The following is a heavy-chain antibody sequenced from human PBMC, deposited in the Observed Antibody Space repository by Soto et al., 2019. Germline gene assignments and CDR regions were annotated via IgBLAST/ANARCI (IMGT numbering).Heavy chain of an antibody. Sequence: SETLSLTCTFSGGSTSSYYWTLIRQAPGKGLEWIGFVYYNGSTNYSPSLKSRISISVDTSKNQFSLRLSSVTAADTAMYYCARLMRGYYPHHHYGMDVWGQGTTVTVSS. CDR1: GGSTSSYY. V-gene: IGHV4-59*08. CDR2: VYYNGST. D-gene: IGHD1-26*01. CDR3: ARLMRGYYPHHHYGMDV. J-gene: IGHJ6*02.